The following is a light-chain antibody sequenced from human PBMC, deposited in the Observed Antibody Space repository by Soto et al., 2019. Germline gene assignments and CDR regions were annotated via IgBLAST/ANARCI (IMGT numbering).Light chain of an antibody. J-gene: IGLJ1*01. CDR2: EGR. CDR3: CSYAGSRV. V-gene: IGLV2-23*01. CDR1: SSDVGSYNL. Sequence: QSALTQPASVSGSAGQSITISCTGTSSDVGSYNLVSWYQQYPGKAPKLMIYEGRKRPSGVSNRFSGSKSGNTASLTISGLQAEDEADYYCCSYAGSRVFGTGTKVTVL.